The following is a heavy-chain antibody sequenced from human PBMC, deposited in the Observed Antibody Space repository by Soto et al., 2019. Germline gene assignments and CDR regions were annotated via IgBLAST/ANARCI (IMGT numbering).Heavy chain of an antibody. CDR2: ITGDSGSK. CDR3: TTTYPNDDSGGVAY. Sequence: EVQLVESGGGLVQPGRSLRLSCAASGFTFDDYAMHWVRQPPGKGLEWVSGITGDSGSKDYADSVKGRFTISRDNRKNSLYLQMNSLRGEDTALYYCTTTYPNDDSGGVAYWGQGTLVTVS. J-gene: IGHJ4*02. CDR1: GFTFDDYA. D-gene: IGHD3-10*01. V-gene: IGHV3-9*01.